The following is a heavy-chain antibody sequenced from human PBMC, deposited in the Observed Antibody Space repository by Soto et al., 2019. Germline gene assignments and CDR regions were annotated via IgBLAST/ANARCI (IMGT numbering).Heavy chain of an antibody. Sequence: VQLQESGPGLVKPSQTLSLTCTVSGGSISSGDYYWSWIRQPPGKGLEWIGYIHYSGSTYYNPSLKSRVTISEDTSKNHFSLTLSSVTAADTAVYYCARGADQYGPSAYWGQGTLVTVSS. D-gene: IGHD3-10*01. V-gene: IGHV4-30-4*01. CDR1: GGSISSGDYY. CDR3: ARGADQYGPSAY. CDR2: IHYSGST. J-gene: IGHJ4*02.